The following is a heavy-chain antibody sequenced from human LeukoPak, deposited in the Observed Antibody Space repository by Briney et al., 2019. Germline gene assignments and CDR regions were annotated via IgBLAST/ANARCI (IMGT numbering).Heavy chain of an antibody. CDR3: ARHYCGDCAFDY. V-gene: IGHV4-39*01. CDR2: IYYSGST. Sequence: SETLSLTCTVSGVSISSSSYYWGWIRQPPGKGLEWIGSIYYSGSTYYNPSLKSRVTISVDTSKNQFSLKLSSVTAADTAVYYCARHYCGDCAFDYWGQGTLVTVSS. D-gene: IGHD2-21*02. CDR1: GVSISSSSYY. J-gene: IGHJ4*02.